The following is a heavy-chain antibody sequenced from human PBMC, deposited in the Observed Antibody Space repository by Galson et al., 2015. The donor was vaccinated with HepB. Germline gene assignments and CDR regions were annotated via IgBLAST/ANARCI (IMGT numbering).Heavy chain of an antibody. D-gene: IGHD2-21*01. CDR3: ARGGTRFIVVEYYFDY. Sequence: SVKVSCKASGYTFTSYDINWVRQATGQGLEWMGWMNPNSGNTGYAQKFQGRVTMTRNTSISTAYMELSNLRSEDTAVYYCARGGTRFIVVEYYFDYWGQGTLVTVSS. CDR1: GYTFTSYD. CDR2: MNPNSGNT. V-gene: IGHV1-8*01. J-gene: IGHJ4*02.